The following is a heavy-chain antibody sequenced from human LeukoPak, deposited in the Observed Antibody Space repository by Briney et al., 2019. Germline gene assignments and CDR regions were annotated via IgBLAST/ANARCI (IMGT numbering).Heavy chain of an antibody. CDR2: IDTGTSTI. V-gene: IGHV3-48*04. J-gene: IGHJ5*02. D-gene: IGHD1-26*01. CDR1: GFTFSTYS. CDR3: AKGDSGSYYDNWFDP. Sequence: GGSLRLSCAASGFTFSTYSMNWVRQAPGKGLEWVSYIDTGTSTIYYADSVKGRFTISRDNSKNSLYLQMNSLRTEDTAFYYCAKGDSGSYYDNWFDPWGQGTLVTVSS.